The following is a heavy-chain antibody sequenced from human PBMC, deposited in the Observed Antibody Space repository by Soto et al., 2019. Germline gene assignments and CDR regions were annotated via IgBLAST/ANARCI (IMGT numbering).Heavy chain of an antibody. V-gene: IGHV3-15*07. Sequence: PGGSLRLSCAASGFTFSSYWMHWVRQAPGKGLVWVSRIKSKTDGGTTDFAEPVKGRFAISRDDSNNMVYLQMSSLKIEDTAVYYCTTDSYSTIIIVRFDYWGHGTLVTVSS. CDR2: IKSKTDGGTT. D-gene: IGHD3-22*01. CDR3: TTDSYSTIIIVRFDY. J-gene: IGHJ4*01. CDR1: GFTFSSYW.